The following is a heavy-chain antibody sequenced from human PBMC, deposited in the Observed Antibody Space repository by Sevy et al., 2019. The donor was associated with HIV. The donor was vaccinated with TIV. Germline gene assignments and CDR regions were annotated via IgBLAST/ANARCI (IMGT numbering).Heavy chain of an antibody. Sequence: ASVKVSCKTTGYIFSDYNMHWVRQAPGQGLEWMDLINPNSGVTIYAHNFRGRVSVTRDTSMSTAYMELSGLTSDDTAVYHYVREDLNAPRTLLSFDIWGQGTMVTVSS. CDR3: VREDLNAPRTLLSFDI. D-gene: IGHD3-3*01. J-gene: IGHJ3*02. CDR2: INPNSGVT. CDR1: GYIFSDYN. V-gene: IGHV1-2*06.